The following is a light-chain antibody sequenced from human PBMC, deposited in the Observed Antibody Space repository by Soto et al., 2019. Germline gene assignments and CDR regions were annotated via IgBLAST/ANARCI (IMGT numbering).Light chain of an antibody. V-gene: IGKV4-1*01. CDR2: WAS. J-gene: IGKJ3*01. CDR3: QQYYSTPFT. CDR1: RSIFYSSNNKNY. Sequence: DIVMTQSPDSLAVSLGERATINCKSSRSIFYSSNNKNYLAWYQQKPGQPPKLLIYWASTRESGVPDRFTGSGYGADFTLTINSLQDEDVAVYYCQQYYSTPFTFGPGTKVDI.